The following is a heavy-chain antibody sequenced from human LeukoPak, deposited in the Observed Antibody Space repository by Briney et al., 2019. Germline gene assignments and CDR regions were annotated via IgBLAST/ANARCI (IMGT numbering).Heavy chain of an antibody. CDR3: AKQISRGVLHY. CDR2: IYSGGST. Sequence: GGSLRLSCAASGFTVSSNYMSWVRQAPGKGLEWVSVIYSGGSTFYADSVKGRFTISRDNSKNTLYLQMDSLRAEDTAVYYCAKQISRGVLHYWGQGTLVTVSS. J-gene: IGHJ4*02. CDR1: GFTVSSNY. V-gene: IGHV3-53*01. D-gene: IGHD3-10*01.